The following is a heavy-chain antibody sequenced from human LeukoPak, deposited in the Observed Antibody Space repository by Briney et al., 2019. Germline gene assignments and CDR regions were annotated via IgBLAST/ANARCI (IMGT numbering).Heavy chain of an antibody. Sequence: PGGSLRLSCAASGFTFSSYAMSWVRQAPGKGLEWVSGISGSGDYTYYADSLKGRFTISGDNSKNTLYLQMNSLRAEDTALYYCAKDLTYYYGLGSSTNAFDIWGQGTMVTVSS. CDR1: GFTFSSYA. CDR3: AKDLTYYYGLGSSTNAFDI. CDR2: ISGSGDYT. V-gene: IGHV3-23*01. J-gene: IGHJ3*02. D-gene: IGHD3-10*01.